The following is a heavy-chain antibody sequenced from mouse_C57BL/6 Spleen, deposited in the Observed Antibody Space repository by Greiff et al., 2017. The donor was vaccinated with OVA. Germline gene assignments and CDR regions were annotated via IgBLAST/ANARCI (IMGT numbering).Heavy chain of an antibody. CDR2: IYPGSGNT. Sequence: VQLQQSGAELVRPGASVKLSCKASGYTFTDYYINWVKQRPGQGLEWIARIYPGSGNTYYNEKFKGKATLTAEKSSSTAYMQLSSLTSEDSAVYFCARDPGTNWYFDVWGTGTTVTVSS. CDR1: GYTFTDYY. J-gene: IGHJ1*03. V-gene: IGHV1-76*01. CDR3: ARDPGTNWYFDV. D-gene: IGHD4-1*01.